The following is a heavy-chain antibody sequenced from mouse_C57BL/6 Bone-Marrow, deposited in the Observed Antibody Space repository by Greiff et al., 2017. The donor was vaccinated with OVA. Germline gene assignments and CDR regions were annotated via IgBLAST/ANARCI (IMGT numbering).Heavy chain of an antibody. CDR3: TRRRYWYFDV. J-gene: IGHJ1*03. CDR2: IDPETGGT. V-gene: IGHV1-15*01. Sequence: QVQLKESGAELVRPGASVTLSCKASGYTFTDYEMHWVKQTPVHGLEWIGAIDPETGGTAYNQKFKGKAILTADKSSSTAYMERRSLTSEDSAVYYCTRRRYWYFDVWGTGTTVTVSS. CDR1: GYTFTDYE.